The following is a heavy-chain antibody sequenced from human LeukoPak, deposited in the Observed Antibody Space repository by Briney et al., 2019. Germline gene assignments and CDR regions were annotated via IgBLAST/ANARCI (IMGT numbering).Heavy chain of an antibody. CDR1: GGSISSSSYY. CDR3: ARGGAARSYYMDV. D-gene: IGHD6-6*01. V-gene: IGHV4-39*07. J-gene: IGHJ6*03. CDR2: IYYSGST. Sequence: SETLSLTCTVSGGSISSSSYYWGWIRQPPGKGLEWIGSIYYSGSTYYNPSLKSRVTISVDTSKNQFSLKLSSVTAADTAVYYCARGGAARSYYMDVWGKGTTVTVSS.